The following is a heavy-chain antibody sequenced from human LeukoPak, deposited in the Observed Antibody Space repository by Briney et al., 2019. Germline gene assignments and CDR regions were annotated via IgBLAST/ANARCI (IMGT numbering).Heavy chain of an antibody. CDR1: GFSFSSYS. D-gene: IGHD3-10*01. CDR3: ARGRTTETYYYGSGVPLDS. CDR2: ISDDGSDT. J-gene: IGHJ4*02. Sequence: PGGSLRLSCAASGFSFSSYSMHWVCQAPGRGLEWVAVISDDGSDTYYAKSVKGRFTISRGNSKNTLYLQMNSLTTEDTAVYHCARGRTTETYYYGSGVPLDSWGQGTLVTVSS. V-gene: IGHV3-30-3*01.